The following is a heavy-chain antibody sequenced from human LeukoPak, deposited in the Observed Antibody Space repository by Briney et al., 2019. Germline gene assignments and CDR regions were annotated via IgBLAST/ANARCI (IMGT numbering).Heavy chain of an antibody. V-gene: IGHV1-46*01. J-gene: IGHJ4*02. D-gene: IGHD4-11*01. CDR2: TDPIGGST. Sequence: ASVKVPCKASGYTFTNYYIHWVRQAPGQGLEWMGITDPIGGSTNYAQKFQGRVTTTRDTSTSTVYMELSSLRSEDSAVYYCARWTTTYLDYWGQGTLVTVSS. CDR3: ARWTTTYLDY. CDR1: GYTFTNYY.